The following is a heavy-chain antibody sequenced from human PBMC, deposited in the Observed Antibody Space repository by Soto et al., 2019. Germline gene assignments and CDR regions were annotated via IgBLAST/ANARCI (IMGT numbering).Heavy chain of an antibody. J-gene: IGHJ4*02. CDR1: GFAVSSYG. CDR3: VSDRGYGHASVPYS. CDR2: ISYDGSLQ. D-gene: IGHD5-18*01. V-gene: IGHV3-30*03. Sequence: QAQLVESGGGVVQPGRSLRLSCAASGFAVSSYGMHWVRQAPGTGLEWVAVISYDGSLQHHADSVKGRFTISRDNSKKMVLLQMSSLRAKDTAVYYCVSDRGYGHASVPYSWGQGTLVSVSS.